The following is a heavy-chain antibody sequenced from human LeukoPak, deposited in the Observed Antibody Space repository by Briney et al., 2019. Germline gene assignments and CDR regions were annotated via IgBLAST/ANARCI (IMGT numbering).Heavy chain of an antibody. D-gene: IGHD3-16*02. CDR3: ASLRPVMITFGGVIDPFDI. Sequence: SETLSLTCTVSGGSISSSSYYWGWIRQPPGKGLEWIGSIYYSGGTYYSPSLKSRVTISVDTSKNQFSLKLSSVTAADTAVYYCASLRPVMITFGGVIDPFDIWGQGTMVTVSS. CDR2: IYYSGGT. CDR1: GGSISSSSYY. V-gene: IGHV4-39*01. J-gene: IGHJ3*02.